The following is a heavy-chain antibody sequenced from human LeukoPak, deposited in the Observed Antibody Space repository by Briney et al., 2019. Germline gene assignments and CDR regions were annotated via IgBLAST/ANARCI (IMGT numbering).Heavy chain of an antibody. J-gene: IGHJ5*02. CDR3: ARAEIWFGKSLIPRWFDP. Sequence: PSETLSLTCAVSGGSISSGGYSWSWIRQPPGKGLEWIGYIYHSGSTYYNPSLKSRVTISVDRSKNQFSLKLSSVTAADTAVYYCARAEIWFGKSLIPRWFDPWGQGTLVTVSS. CDR1: GGSISSGGYS. CDR2: IYHSGST. D-gene: IGHD3-10*01. V-gene: IGHV4-30-2*01.